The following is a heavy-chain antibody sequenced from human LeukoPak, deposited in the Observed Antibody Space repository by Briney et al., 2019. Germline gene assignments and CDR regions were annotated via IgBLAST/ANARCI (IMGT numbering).Heavy chain of an antibody. D-gene: IGHD1-26*01. CDR1: GGSISSSSYY. CDR2: MSNSGST. Sequence: TSETLSLTCTVSGGSISSSSYYWGWIRQSPGKGLEWIGTMSNSGSTYYNPSLKSRVTISGDTAKNQFSLKLSSVTAADTAVYYCASLYTGSYSKHFDYWGQGTLVTVSS. V-gene: IGHV4-39*01. CDR3: ASLYTGSYSKHFDY. J-gene: IGHJ4*02.